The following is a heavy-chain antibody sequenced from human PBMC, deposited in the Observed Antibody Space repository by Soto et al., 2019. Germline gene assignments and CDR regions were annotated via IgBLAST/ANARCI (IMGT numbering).Heavy chain of an antibody. D-gene: IGHD6-19*01. J-gene: IGHJ5*02. Sequence: QVQLQESGPGLVKPSETLSLTCTVSGGSINSFYWSWIRQSPGKGLQWIGFIYSGGGTSGSTNYNPALKSRVTISVDTSKNHFSLMLTSVTAADTAVYYCAREGRYISGWDRWFDPWGQGTLVTVSS. CDR1: GGSINSFY. CDR2: IYSGGGTSGST. V-gene: IGHV4-59*01. CDR3: AREGRYISGWDRWFDP.